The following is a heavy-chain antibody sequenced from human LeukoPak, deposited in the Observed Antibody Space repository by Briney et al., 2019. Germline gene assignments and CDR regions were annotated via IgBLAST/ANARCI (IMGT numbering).Heavy chain of an antibody. CDR1: GFTFSSYS. J-gene: IGHJ4*02. D-gene: IGHD4/OR15-4a*01. CDR2: ISSSSSYI. CDR3: ARDVSNDYVAFDY. Sequence: GGSLRLSCAASGFTFSSYSMNWVRQAPGKGLEWVSSISSSSSYIYYADSVKGRFTISRDNAKNSLYLQMNSLRAEDTVLYYCARDVSNDYVAFDYWGQGTLVTVSS. V-gene: IGHV3-21*01.